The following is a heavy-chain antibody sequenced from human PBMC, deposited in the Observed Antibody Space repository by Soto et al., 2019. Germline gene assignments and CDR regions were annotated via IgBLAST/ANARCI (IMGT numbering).Heavy chain of an antibody. CDR1: GFTFSSYS. D-gene: IGHD5-18*01. CDR2: ISSSSSYI. CDR3: ARDSTDTAMDAYYFDY. Sequence: GGSLRLSCAASGFTFSSYSMNWVRQAPGKGLEWVSSISSSSSYIYYADSVKGRFTISRDNAKNSLYLQMNSLRAEDTAVYYCARDSTDTAMDAYYFDYWGQGTLVTVSS. V-gene: IGHV3-21*01. J-gene: IGHJ4*02.